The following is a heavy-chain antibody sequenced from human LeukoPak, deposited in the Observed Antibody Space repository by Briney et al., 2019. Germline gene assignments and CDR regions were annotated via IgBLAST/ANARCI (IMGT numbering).Heavy chain of an antibody. D-gene: IGHD5-12*01. V-gene: IGHV1-18*01. Sequence: ASVKVSCKASGYTFTSYGTSWVRQAPGQGLEWMGWISAYNGNTNYAQKLQGRVTMTTDTSTSTAYMELRSLRSDDTAVYYCARELLGGYPMGYWGQGTLVTVSS. CDR1: GYTFTSYG. J-gene: IGHJ4*02. CDR3: ARELLGGYPMGY. CDR2: ISAYNGNT.